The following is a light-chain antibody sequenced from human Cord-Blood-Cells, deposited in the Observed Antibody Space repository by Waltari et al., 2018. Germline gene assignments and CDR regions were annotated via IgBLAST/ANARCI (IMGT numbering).Light chain of an antibody. CDR2: AAS. Sequence: DIQMTQSPSSLSASVGDRVTITCRESQSISSYLNWYQQKPAKAPKLLIYAASRLQSGVPSRFSGSGSGTDFTLTISSLQPEDFATYYCQQSYSTPRTFGQGTKVEIK. CDR3: QQSYSTPRT. CDR1: QSISSY. J-gene: IGKJ1*01. V-gene: IGKV1-39*01.